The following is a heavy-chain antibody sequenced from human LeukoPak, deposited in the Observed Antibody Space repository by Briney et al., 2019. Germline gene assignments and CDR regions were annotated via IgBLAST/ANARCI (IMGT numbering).Heavy chain of an antibody. D-gene: IGHD3-10*01. CDR1: GFTFSVYG. CDR3: ATQFGSGTLANEYDY. J-gene: IGHJ4*02. V-gene: IGHV3-30*02. Sequence: GGTLRLSCAASGFTFSVYGMHWVRQAPGKGLEWVSFIRSDGSNKYYTESVKGRFTVSRDNSNNTLYLQMNSLRVEDTAVYYCATQFGSGTLANEYDYWGQGSLVTVSS. CDR2: IRSDGSNK.